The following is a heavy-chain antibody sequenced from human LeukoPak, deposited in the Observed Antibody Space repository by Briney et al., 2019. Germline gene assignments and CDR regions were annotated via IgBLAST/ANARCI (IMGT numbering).Heavy chain of an antibody. CDR2: IDQEGSTE. D-gene: IGHD3-10*01. CDR1: GFTFSNYW. V-gene: IGHV3-7*01. Sequence: GGSRRLSCAASGFTFSNYWTRWVRQSPGRGLGWVANIDQEGSTEYYADSVGGRFTVSRDNPKNSVYRRIDSVRSGDTPVFTGAMADNYGSILDSWGPRTLVTVSS. CDR3: AMADNYGSILDS. J-gene: IGHJ4*02.